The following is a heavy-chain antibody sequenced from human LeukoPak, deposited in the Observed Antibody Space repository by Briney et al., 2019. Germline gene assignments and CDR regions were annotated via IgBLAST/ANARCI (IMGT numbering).Heavy chain of an antibody. J-gene: IGHJ4*02. D-gene: IGHD3-10*01. Sequence: PGASVKVSCKASGYTFTSYYMHWVRQAPGQGLEWMGIINPSGGSTSYAQKFQGRVTMTRDMSTSTVYMELSSLRSEDTAVYYCAGGAMVRGVIHTFDYWGQGTLVTVSS. CDR2: INPSGGST. V-gene: IGHV1-46*01. CDR3: AGGAMVRGVIHTFDY. CDR1: GYTFTSYY.